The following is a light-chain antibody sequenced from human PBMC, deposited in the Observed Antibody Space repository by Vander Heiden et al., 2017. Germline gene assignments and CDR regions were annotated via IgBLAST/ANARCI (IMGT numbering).Light chain of an antibody. CDR1: SSNIGTGYD. Sequence: QSVLTQPPSVSVAPGQRVTISCTGSSSNIGTGYDVHWYQRLPGTAPKLLIYGNSNRPSGVPDRFSGSKSGTSGSLAITGLQAEDEADYYCQSYDSSLSAYVFGTGTKVSVL. J-gene: IGLJ1*01. CDR2: GNS. CDR3: QSYDSSLSAYV. V-gene: IGLV1-40*01.